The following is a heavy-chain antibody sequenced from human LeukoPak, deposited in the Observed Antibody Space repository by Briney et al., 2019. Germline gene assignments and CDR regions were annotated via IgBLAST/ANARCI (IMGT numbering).Heavy chain of an antibody. CDR2: INPNSGGT. Sequence: ASVKVSCKASGGTFSTYVISWVRQAPGQGLEWMGWINPNSGGTNYAQKFQGRVTMTRDMSTSTVYMELSSLRSEDTAVYYCARSALGTMIVVVTEYYFDYWGQGTLVTVSS. V-gene: IGHV1-8*02. CDR1: GGTFSTYV. CDR3: ARSALGTMIVVVTEYYFDY. J-gene: IGHJ4*02. D-gene: IGHD3-22*01.